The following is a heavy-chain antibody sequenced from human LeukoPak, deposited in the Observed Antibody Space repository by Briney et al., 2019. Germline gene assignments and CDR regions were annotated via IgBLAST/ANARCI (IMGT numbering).Heavy chain of an antibody. D-gene: IGHD2-2*01. J-gene: IGHJ5*02. CDR2: IIPIFGTA. CDR3: ARGNLGYCSSTSCAYNWFDP. V-gene: IGHV1-69*05. Sequence: GASVKVSCKASGGTFSSYAISWVRRAPGQGLEWIGRIIPIFGTANYAQKFQGRVTITTDESTSTAYMELSSLRSEDTAVYYCARGNLGYCSSTSCAYNWFDPWGLGTLVTVSS. CDR1: GGTFSSYA.